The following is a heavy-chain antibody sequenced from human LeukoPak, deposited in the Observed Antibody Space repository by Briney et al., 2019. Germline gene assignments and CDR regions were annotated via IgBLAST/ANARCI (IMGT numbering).Heavy chain of an antibody. D-gene: IGHD4-17*01. CDR1: GFTFSSSW. Sequence: GGSLRLSCVASGFTFSSSWMYWVRQAPGKGLVWVSRINSDGSSTRYADSVKGRFTISRDNAKNTLYLQMNSLRAEDTAVYYCARELNYGDPFYWGQGTLVTVSS. V-gene: IGHV3-74*01. CDR3: ARELNYGDPFY. J-gene: IGHJ4*02. CDR2: INSDGSST.